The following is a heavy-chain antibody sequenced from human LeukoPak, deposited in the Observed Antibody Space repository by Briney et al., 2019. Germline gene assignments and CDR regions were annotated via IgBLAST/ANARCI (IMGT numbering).Heavy chain of an antibody. J-gene: IGHJ3*02. CDR3: AASRTDAFDI. V-gene: IGHV4-61*05. CDR1: GGSISSSSYY. Sequence: SETLSLTCTVSGGSISSSSYYWGWIRQPPGKGLEWIGYIYYSGSTNYNPSLKSRVTISVDTSKNQFSLKLSSVTAADTAVYYCAASRTDAFDIWGQGTMVTVSS. CDR2: IYYSGST.